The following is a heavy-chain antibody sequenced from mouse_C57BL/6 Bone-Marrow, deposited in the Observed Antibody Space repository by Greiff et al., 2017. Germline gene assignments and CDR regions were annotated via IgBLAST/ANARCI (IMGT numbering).Heavy chain of an antibody. J-gene: IGHJ2*01. D-gene: IGHD1-1*01. V-gene: IGHV6-3*01. CDR2: IRLKSDNYAT. CDR1: GFTFSNYW. CDR3: TGGTTVTDY. Sequence: DVKLVESGGGLVQPGGSMKLSCVASGFTFSNYWMNWVRQSPEKGLEWVAQIRLKSDNYATHYAVSVKGRFTISRDDSKSSVYLQMNNLRAEDTGIYYCTGGTTVTDYWGQGTTLTVSS.